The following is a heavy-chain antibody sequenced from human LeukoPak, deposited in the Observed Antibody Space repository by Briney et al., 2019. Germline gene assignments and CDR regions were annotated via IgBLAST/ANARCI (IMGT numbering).Heavy chain of an antibody. D-gene: IGHD2-2*02. V-gene: IGHV3-23*01. CDR3: AKGRGATGASCYNY. J-gene: IGHJ4*02. Sequence: QPGGSLRLSCAASGFAFSNYAMSWVRQTPGKGLEWVSTLSGGGENTFYADSVEGRFTISRDNSKNTLYLQMNSLRADDTAIYYCAKGRGATGASCYNYWGQGTPVSVSS. CDR1: GFAFSNYA. CDR2: LSGGGENT.